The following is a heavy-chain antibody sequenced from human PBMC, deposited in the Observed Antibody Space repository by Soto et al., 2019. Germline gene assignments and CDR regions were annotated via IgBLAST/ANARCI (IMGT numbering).Heavy chain of an antibody. CDR2: IYSGGST. CDR3: AKALGELSPESYDY. Sequence: GSLRLSCAASGFTVSSNYMSWVRQAPGKGLEWVSVIYSGGSTYYADSVKGRFTISRDSSKKTLYLQMNSLRPEDTAVYYCAKALGELSPESYDYWGQGTLVTVSS. V-gene: IGHV3-66*01. J-gene: IGHJ4*02. CDR1: GFTVSSNY. D-gene: IGHD3-16*02.